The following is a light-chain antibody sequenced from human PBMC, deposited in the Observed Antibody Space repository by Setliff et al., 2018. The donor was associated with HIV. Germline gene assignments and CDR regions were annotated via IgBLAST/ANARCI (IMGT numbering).Light chain of an antibody. CDR1: SGDVGRYNL. CDR2: QAS. CDR3: CSNTGSNTYV. Sequence: QSVLTQPASVSGSPGQSITISCTGTSGDVGRYNLVSWYQQQPGKPPKLMIYQASKRPSRVSNRFSGSKSGNTASLTISGLQAEDEADYYCCSNTGSNTYVFGTGTKVTVL. V-gene: IGLV2-23*01. J-gene: IGLJ1*01.